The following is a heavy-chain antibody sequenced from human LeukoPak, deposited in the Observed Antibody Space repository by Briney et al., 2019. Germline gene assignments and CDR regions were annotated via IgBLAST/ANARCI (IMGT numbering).Heavy chain of an antibody. J-gene: IGHJ3*02. V-gene: IGHV4-4*02. Sequence: SGTLSLTCAVSGGSISSSNWWSWVRQPPGKGLEWIGEIYHSGSTNYNPSLKSRVTISVDTSKNQFSLKLSSVTAADTAVYYCARKSIALDAFDIWGQGTMVTVSS. CDR1: GGSISSSNW. CDR3: ARKSIALDAFDI. CDR2: IYHSGST. D-gene: IGHD6-13*01.